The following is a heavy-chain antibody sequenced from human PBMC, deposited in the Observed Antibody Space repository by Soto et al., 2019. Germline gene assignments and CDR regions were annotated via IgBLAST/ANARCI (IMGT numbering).Heavy chain of an antibody. CDR3: ARKVLFCDF. CDR1: GYNFTDFS. Sequence: QVQLLQSGPEVTKPGASVKVSCKTSGYNFTDFSITWVRQAPGQGLEWMGWISPYYGNTKYAENFQDRVTMTADTSTNTLYLELRTLRSGDTAIYYCARKVLFCDFWGQGALVTVSS. J-gene: IGHJ4*02. V-gene: IGHV1-18*01. D-gene: IGHD3-9*01. CDR2: ISPYYGNT.